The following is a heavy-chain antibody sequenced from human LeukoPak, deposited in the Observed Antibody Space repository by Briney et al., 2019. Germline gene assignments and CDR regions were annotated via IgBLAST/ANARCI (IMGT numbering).Heavy chain of an antibody. J-gene: IGHJ4*02. CDR1: GGSFSGYY. CDR3: AGMAVTTDDY. V-gene: IGHV4-34*01. Sequence: SETLSLTCAVYGGSFSGYYWSWVRQPPGKGLEWIGEINHSGSTNYNPSLKSRVTISVDTSKNQFSLKLSSVTAADTAVYYCAGMAVTTDDYWGQGTLVTVSS. D-gene: IGHD4-17*01. CDR2: INHSGST.